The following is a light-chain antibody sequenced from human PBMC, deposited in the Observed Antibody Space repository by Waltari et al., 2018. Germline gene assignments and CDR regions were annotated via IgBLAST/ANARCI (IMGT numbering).Light chain of an antibody. V-gene: IGKV3-20*01. CDR2: AS. CDR3: QQYAGSTWT. CDR1: QSISSSY. Sequence: EIVVTQSPGTLSLSRGETATRSCRASQSISSSYLAWYQQRPGQAPRLLIYASTRATGIPDRFSASGSGTDFPLTINRLEPEDFAMYYCQQYAGSTWTFGQGTKVEIK. J-gene: IGKJ1*01.